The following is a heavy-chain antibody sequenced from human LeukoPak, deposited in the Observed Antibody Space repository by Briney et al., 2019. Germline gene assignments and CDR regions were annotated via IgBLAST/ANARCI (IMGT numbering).Heavy chain of an antibody. CDR2: IYYSGST. CDR1: GGSISSSSYY. V-gene: IGHV4-39*01. CDR3: ARQDVKNWFDP. Sequence: PSETLSLTCTVSGGSISSSSYYWGWIRQPPGKGLEWIGSIYYSGSTYYNPSLKSRVTISVDTSKNQFSLKLSSVTAADMAVYYCARQDVKNWFDPWGQGTLVTVSS. J-gene: IGHJ5*02.